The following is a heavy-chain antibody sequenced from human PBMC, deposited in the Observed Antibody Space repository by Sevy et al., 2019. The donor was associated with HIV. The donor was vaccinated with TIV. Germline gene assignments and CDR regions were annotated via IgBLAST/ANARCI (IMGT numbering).Heavy chain of an antibody. D-gene: IGHD2-2*01. V-gene: IGHV4-59*01. CDR1: GGSISSYY. J-gene: IGHJ5*02. Sequence: SETLSLTCTVSGGSISSYYWSWIRQPPGKGLEWIGYIYYSGSTNYNPSLKSLVTISVDTSKNQFSLKLSSVTAADTAVYYCAREGYYECSSTSCYHWFDPWGQGTLVTVSS. CDR2: IYYSGST. CDR3: AREGYYECSSTSCYHWFDP.